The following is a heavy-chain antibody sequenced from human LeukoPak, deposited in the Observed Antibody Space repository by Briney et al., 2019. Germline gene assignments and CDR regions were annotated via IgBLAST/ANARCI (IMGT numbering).Heavy chain of an antibody. D-gene: IGHD4-17*01. J-gene: IGHJ4*02. Sequence: SETLSLTCTVSGGSISSYYWSWIRQPPGKGLEWIGYIYYSGSTNYNPSLKSRVTISVDTSKNQFSLKRSSVTAADTAVYYCARAGDHEGFDYWGQGTLVTVSS. CDR2: IYYSGST. CDR3: ARAGDHEGFDY. CDR1: GGSISSYY. V-gene: IGHV4-59*01.